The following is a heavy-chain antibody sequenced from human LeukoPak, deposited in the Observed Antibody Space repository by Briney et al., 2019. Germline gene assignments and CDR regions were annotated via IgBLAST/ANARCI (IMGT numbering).Heavy chain of an antibody. Sequence: PSGTLSLTCAVSGSSISSSNWWSWVRQPPGKGLEWIGEIYHSGSTNYNPSLKSRVTISVDKSKNQFSLKLSSVTAADTAVYYCARAPRRKYYDILTIRGGAFDYWGQGTLVTVSS. J-gene: IGHJ4*02. CDR3: ARAPRRKYYDILTIRGGAFDY. D-gene: IGHD3-9*01. CDR1: GSSISSSNW. CDR2: IYHSGST. V-gene: IGHV4-4*02.